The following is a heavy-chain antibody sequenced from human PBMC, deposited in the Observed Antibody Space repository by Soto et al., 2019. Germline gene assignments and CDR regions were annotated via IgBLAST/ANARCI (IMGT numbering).Heavy chain of an antibody. D-gene: IGHD3-10*01. J-gene: IGHJ5*02. CDR2: ISAYNGNT. CDR1: GYTFTSYG. Sequence: ASVKVSCKASGYTFTSYGISWVRQAPGQELEWMGWISAYNGNTNYAQKLQGRVTMTTDTSTSTAYMELRSLRSDDTAVYYCARVNHYGSGSANNWFDPWGQGTLVTVSS. CDR3: ARVNHYGSGSANNWFDP. V-gene: IGHV1-18*01.